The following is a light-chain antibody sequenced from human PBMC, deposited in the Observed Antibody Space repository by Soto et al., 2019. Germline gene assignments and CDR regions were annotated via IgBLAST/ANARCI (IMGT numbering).Light chain of an antibody. CDR3: QQYGSSRT. V-gene: IGKV3-20*01. J-gene: IGKJ1*01. CDR2: GAS. Sequence: EIVLTQSPATLSFSPGERSTLSCRASQSVSSGYLAWYQQKPGQAPRLLIYGASSRATGIPDRFSGSGSGTDFTLTISRLEPEDFAVYYCQQYGSSRTFGQGTKVDIK. CDR1: QSVSSGY.